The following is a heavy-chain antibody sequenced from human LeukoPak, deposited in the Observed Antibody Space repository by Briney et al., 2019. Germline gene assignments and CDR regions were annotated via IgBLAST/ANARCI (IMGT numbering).Heavy chain of an antibody. CDR2: ISSSSSYI. V-gene: IGHV3-21*01. CDR3: ARDLPTGGIDFGVVYYGMDV. CDR1: GFTFSSYS. D-gene: IGHD3-3*01. Sequence: PGGSLRLSCAASGFTFSSYSMTWVRQAPGKGLEWVSSISSSSSYIYYADSVKGRFTISRDNAKNSLYLQMNSLRAEDTAVYYCARDLPTGGIDFGVVYYGMDVWGQGTTVTVSS. J-gene: IGHJ6*02.